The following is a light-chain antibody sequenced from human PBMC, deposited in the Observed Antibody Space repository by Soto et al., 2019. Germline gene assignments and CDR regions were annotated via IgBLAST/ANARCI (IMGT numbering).Light chain of an antibody. Sequence: DIQMTQSPSTLSGSVGDRVTITCRASQTISSWLAWYQQKPGKAPKLLIYKASTLKSGVPSRFSGSGSGTDFTLTISSLEPEDFAVYYCQQRSTWPPFSFGPGTKVDIK. CDR1: QTISSW. J-gene: IGKJ3*01. CDR2: KAS. V-gene: IGKV1-5*03. CDR3: QQRSTWPPFS.